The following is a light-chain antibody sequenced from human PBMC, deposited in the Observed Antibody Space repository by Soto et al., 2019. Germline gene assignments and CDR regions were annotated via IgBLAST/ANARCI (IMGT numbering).Light chain of an antibody. V-gene: IGKV3-20*01. Sequence: MVLTQSPGTLSLSPGERATLSCRASQRVSSSYLAWYQQKPGQAPKLLIYGASTRATGVPDRFSGSGSGTDFTLTISSLQPEDVAVYHCQQYDSLPWTFGQGTKVDIK. CDR1: QRVSSSY. CDR2: GAS. J-gene: IGKJ1*01. CDR3: QQYDSLPWT.